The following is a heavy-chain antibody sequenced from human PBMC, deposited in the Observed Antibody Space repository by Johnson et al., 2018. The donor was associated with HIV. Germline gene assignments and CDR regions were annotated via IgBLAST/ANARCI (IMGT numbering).Heavy chain of an antibody. CDR2: ISYDGNNK. CDR1: GFTFSSCG. J-gene: IGHJ3*02. CDR3: ASTGYSSGWYWDAFDI. Sequence: QVHLVESGGGVVQPGRSMTLSCGASGFTFSSCGMNWVRQAPGKGLEWVAVISYDGNNKYYADSVKGRFTISRDNSKNTLYLQLNGLRAEDTAVYYCASTGYSSGWYWDAFDIWGQGTMVTVSS. V-gene: IGHV3-30*03. D-gene: IGHD6-19*01.